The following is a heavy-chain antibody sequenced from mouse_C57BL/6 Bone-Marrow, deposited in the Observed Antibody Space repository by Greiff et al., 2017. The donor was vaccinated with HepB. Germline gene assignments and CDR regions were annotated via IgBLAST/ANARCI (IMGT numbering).Heavy chain of an antibody. J-gene: IGHJ3*01. D-gene: IGHD2-5*01. CDR3: ASPPYYSNYVFAY. V-gene: IGHV1-42*01. CDR1: GYSFTGYY. CDR2: INPSTGGT. Sequence: EVMLVESGPELVKPGASVKISCKASGYSFTGYYMNWVKQSPEKSLEWIGEINPSTGGTTYNQKFKAKATLTVDKSSSTAYMQLKSLTSEDSAVYYCASPPYYSNYVFAYWGQGTLVTVSA.